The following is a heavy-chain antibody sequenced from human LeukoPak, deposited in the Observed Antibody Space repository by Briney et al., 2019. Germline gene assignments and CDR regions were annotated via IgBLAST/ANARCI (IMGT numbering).Heavy chain of an antibody. CDR2: INHSGYT. D-gene: IGHD6-19*01. J-gene: IGHJ4*02. V-gene: IGHV4-34*01. Sequence: SETLSLTCGVSGVPSINYYWSWVRQSPRQGLEWIGEINHSGYTNYNPSLKSRVTMSIDTSKNQFSLMLTSVTAADTGVYYCTRAVAGHPDWGQGTLVTVSS. CDR3: TRAVAGHPD. CDR1: GVPSINYY.